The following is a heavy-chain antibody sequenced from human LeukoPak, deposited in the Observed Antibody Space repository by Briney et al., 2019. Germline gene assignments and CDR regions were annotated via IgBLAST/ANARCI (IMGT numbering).Heavy chain of an antibody. CDR2: IKSKTDGGTT. D-gene: IGHD3-22*01. V-gene: IGHV3-15*01. J-gene: IGHJ3*02. Sequence: GGSLRLSCAASGFTFSNAWMSWVRQAPGKGLEWVGRIKSKTDGGTTDYAAPVKGRFTISRDDSKNTLYLQMNSLKTEDTAVYYCTAGITMIVVVGPEAFDIWGQGTMVTVSS. CDR1: GFTFSNAW. CDR3: TAGITMIVVVGPEAFDI.